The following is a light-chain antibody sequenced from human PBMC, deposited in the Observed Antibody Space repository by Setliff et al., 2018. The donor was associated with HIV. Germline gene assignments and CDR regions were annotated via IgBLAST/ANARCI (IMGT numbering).Light chain of an antibody. CDR3: CSYAASQTSYV. V-gene: IGLV2-11*01. Sequence: QSVLAQPRSVSGSPGQSVTIPCTGTSSDVGNYNYVSWFQQPPGKAPLLIIYDVTKRPSGVPDRFSGSRSGNTASLTISGLQADDEASYYCCSYAASQTSYVFGTGTKGHRP. CDR2: DVT. J-gene: IGLJ1*01. CDR1: SSDVGNYNY.